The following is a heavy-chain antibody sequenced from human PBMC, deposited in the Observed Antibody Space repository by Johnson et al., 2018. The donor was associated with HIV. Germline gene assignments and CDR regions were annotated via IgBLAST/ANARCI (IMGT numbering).Heavy chain of an antibody. Sequence: VQLVESGGGVVQPGGSLRLSCAASGFTFHDYAMSWVRQAPGKGLEWVSGINWNGGGTGYADSVKGRFTISRVNSKNSLYLQMISLRAEDTSGYYCARPHEGQYYNFWSGYRPAPMNDAFDIWGQGTMVTVSS. V-gene: IGHV3-20*04. D-gene: IGHD3-3*01. CDR3: ARPHEGQYYNFWSGYRPAPMNDAFDI. CDR1: GFTFHDYA. J-gene: IGHJ3*02. CDR2: INWNGGGT.